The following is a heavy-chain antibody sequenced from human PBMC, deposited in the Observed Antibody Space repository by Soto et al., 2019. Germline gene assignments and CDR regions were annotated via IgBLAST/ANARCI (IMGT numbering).Heavy chain of an antibody. CDR1: GGSISSYY. CDR2: IYYSGST. Sequence: PSETLSLTCTVSGGSISSYYWSWIRQPPGKGLEWIGYIYYSGSTNYNPSLKSRVTISVDTSKNQFSLKLSSVTAADTAVYYCASTVATIRGNCYMDVWGKGTTVTVSS. D-gene: IGHD5-12*01. CDR3: ASTVATIRGNCYMDV. V-gene: IGHV4-59*08. J-gene: IGHJ6*03.